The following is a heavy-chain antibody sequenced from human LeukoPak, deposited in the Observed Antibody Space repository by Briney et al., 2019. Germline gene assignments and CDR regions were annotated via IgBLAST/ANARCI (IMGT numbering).Heavy chain of an antibody. Sequence: GGSLRLSCSASGFTFSTHAMHWVRQAPGKGLEHVSTINTNGDDTYYADSVKGKFTISRDNSKRTLYLQMSSLRAEDTAVYYCVKDLRGGGYYTGFDYWGQGTLVTVSS. D-gene: IGHD3-10*01. V-gene: IGHV3-64D*09. CDR2: INTNGDDT. CDR1: GFTFSTHA. J-gene: IGHJ4*02. CDR3: VKDLRGGGYYTGFDY.